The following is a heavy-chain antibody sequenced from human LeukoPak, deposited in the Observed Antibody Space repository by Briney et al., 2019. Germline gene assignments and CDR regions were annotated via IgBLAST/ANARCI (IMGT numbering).Heavy chain of an antibody. CDR1: GFTVSSDY. CDR3: ARDWGDCSSTSCYDPTGAFDI. CDR2: IYSGGST. Sequence: PGGSLRLSCAASGFTVSSDYMSWVRQAPGKGLEWVSVIYSGGSTYYADSVKGRFSISRDNSKNTLYLQMNSLRAEDTAVYYCARDWGDCSSTSCYDPTGAFDIWGQGTMVTVSS. V-gene: IGHV3-53*01. J-gene: IGHJ3*02. D-gene: IGHD2-2*01.